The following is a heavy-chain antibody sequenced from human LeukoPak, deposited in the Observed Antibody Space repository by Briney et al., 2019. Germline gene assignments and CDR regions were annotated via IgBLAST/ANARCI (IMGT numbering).Heavy chain of an antibody. J-gene: IGHJ4*02. V-gene: IGHV3-30*18. Sequence: GGSLRLSCAASGFTFSSYGMPWVRQAPXXGLEWVAVISFDGSNKYYADSVRGQFTISRDNSKNTLYLQMNSLRAEDTAVYYCAKGGGYCSGGSCSHDYWGQGTLVTVSS. CDR2: ISFDGSNK. D-gene: IGHD2-15*01. CDR1: GFTFSSYG. CDR3: AKGGGYCSGGSCSHDY.